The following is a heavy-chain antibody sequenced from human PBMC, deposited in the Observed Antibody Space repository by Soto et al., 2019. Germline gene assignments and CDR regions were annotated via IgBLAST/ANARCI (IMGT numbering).Heavy chain of an antibody. Sequence: ASVKVSCKASGYTFTSSGISWVRQAPGQGLEWMGWINPNSGGTNYAQKFQGWVTMTRDTSISTAYMELSRLRSDDTAVYYCARGQNAKYYYDSSGYHPLALWGQGTLVTVSS. CDR2: INPNSGGT. V-gene: IGHV1-2*04. CDR1: GYTFTSSG. J-gene: IGHJ4*02. D-gene: IGHD3-22*01. CDR3: ARGQNAKYYYDSSGYHPLAL.